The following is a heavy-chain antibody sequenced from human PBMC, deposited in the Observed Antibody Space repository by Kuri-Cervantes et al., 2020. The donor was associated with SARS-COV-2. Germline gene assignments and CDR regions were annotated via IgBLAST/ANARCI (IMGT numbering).Heavy chain of an antibody. D-gene: IGHD3-16*01. Sequence: ASVKVSCKASGYTFTSYDINWVRQATGQGLEWMGWMNPNSGNTGYAQKFQGRVTMTTDTSTSTAYMELRSLRSDDTAVYYCARDRLRVITFGGVKQTAYWGQGTLVTVSS. CDR2: MNPNSGNT. CDR3: ARDRLRVITFGGVKQTAY. V-gene: IGHV1-8*01. J-gene: IGHJ4*02. CDR1: GYTFTSYD.